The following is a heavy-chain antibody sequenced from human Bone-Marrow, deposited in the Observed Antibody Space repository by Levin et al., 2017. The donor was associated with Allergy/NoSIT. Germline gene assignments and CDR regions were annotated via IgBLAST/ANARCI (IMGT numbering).Heavy chain of an antibody. CDR1: GGSISSGGYS. J-gene: IGHJ5*02. V-gene: IGHV4-30-2*01. CDR3: ARLNRAESIAAARTGWFDP. Sequence: PSETLSLTCAVSGGSISSGGYSWSWIRQPPGKGLEWIGYIYHSGSTYYNPSLKSRVTISVDRSKNQFSLKLSSVTAADTAVYYCARLNRAESIAAARTGWFDPWGQGTLVTVSS. D-gene: IGHD6-13*01. CDR2: IYHSGST.